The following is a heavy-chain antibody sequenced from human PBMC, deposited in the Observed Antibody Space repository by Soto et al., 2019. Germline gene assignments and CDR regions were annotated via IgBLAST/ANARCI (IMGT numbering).Heavy chain of an antibody. V-gene: IGHV1-18*01. Sequence: ASVKVSCKASGYTFTSYGISWVRQAPGQGLEWMGWISAYNGNTNYAQKLQGRVTMTTDTSTSTAYMELRSLRSDDTAVYYCAREPPFDDFWSGYSEDWFDPWGQGTLVTVS. CDR2: ISAYNGNT. CDR3: AREPPFDDFWSGYSEDWFDP. J-gene: IGHJ5*02. D-gene: IGHD3-3*01. CDR1: GYTFTSYG.